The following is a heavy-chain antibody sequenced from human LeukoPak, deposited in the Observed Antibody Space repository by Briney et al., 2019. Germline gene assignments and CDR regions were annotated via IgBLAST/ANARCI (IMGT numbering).Heavy chain of an antibody. J-gene: IGHJ4*02. Sequence: SETLSLTCSVSGGSISTYYWTWIRQPPGKGLEWIGSIYYSGSTYYNPSLKSRVTISVDTSKNQFSLKLSSVTAADTAVYYCARLRYDFWSGYLDYWGQGTLVTVSS. CDR1: GGSISTYY. V-gene: IGHV4-39*01. D-gene: IGHD3-3*01. CDR3: ARLRYDFWSGYLDY. CDR2: IYYSGST.